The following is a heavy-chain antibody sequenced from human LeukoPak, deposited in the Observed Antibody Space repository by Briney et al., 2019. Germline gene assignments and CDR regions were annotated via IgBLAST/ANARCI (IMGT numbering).Heavy chain of an antibody. Sequence: GGSLRLSCAASGFTFSSCGMHWVRQAPGKGLEWVALISSDASNKYYTDSVKGRFTTSRDNSKNTVNLQMDSLRPEDTAVYYCAKDGPPTVTRGSFDYWGQGTLVTVSS. V-gene: IGHV3-30*18. CDR3: AKDGPPTVTRGSFDY. CDR1: GFTFSSCG. J-gene: IGHJ4*02. D-gene: IGHD3-10*01. CDR2: ISSDASNK.